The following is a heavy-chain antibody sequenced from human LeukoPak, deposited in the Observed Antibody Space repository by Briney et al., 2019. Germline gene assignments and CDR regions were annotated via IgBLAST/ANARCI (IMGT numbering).Heavy chain of an antibody. CDR1: RYTFTGYY. V-gene: IGHV1-2*02. D-gene: IGHD5-18*01. CDR3: ARGDTAMVTSRFDY. CDR2: INPNSGGT. Sequence: ASVKVSCKASRYTFTGYYMHWVRQAPGQGLEWMGWINPNSGGTNYAQKFQGRVTMTRDTSISTAYMELSRLRSDDTAVYYCARGDTAMVTSRFDYWGQGTLVTVSS. J-gene: IGHJ4*02.